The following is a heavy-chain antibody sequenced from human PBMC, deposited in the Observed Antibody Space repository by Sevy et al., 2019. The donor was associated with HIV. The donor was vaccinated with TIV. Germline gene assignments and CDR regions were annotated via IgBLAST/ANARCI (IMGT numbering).Heavy chain of an antibody. J-gene: IGHJ3*02. Sequence: SETLSLTCAVYGGSLSGYSWNWIRQSPERGLEWIGEITHSGNTNYVSSLKSRVTISKATSKNEFSLKLNSVSAADTAVYFYARGKDVFGTFDIWGRGTGVTVSS. CDR3: ARGKDVFGTFDI. CDR2: ITHSGNT. CDR1: GGSLSGYS. V-gene: IGHV4-34*01. D-gene: IGHD3-10*01.